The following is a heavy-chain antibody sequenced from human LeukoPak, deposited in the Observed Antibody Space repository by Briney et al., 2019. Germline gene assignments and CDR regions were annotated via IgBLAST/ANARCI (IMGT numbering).Heavy chain of an antibody. Sequence: GGSLRLSCAVSGFTFSSYWMHWVRQAPGKGLVGGSRINSDGRRTSYADSVKGRFTITRDNAKNTLYLQMNSLRAEDTAVYYCARGIVGATPYYYYGMDVWGQGTTVTVSS. CDR3: ARGIVGATPYYYYGMDV. J-gene: IGHJ6*02. CDR2: INSDGRRT. V-gene: IGHV3-74*01. CDR1: GFTFSSYW. D-gene: IGHD1-26*01.